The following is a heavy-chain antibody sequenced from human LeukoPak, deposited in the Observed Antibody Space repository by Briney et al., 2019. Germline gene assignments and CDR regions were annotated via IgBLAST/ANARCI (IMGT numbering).Heavy chain of an antibody. J-gene: IGHJ4*02. CDR3: ARSGSSGYYYADY. CDR2: INPNSGGT. CDR1: GYTFTDYY. D-gene: IGHD3-22*01. V-gene: IGHV1-2*02. Sequence: ASVKVSCKASGYTFTDYYVHWVRQAPGQGLEWMGWINPNSGGTNYAQKFQGTVTMTRDTSISTAYMELTRLRSDDTAVYYCARSGSSGYYYADYWGQGTLVTVSS.